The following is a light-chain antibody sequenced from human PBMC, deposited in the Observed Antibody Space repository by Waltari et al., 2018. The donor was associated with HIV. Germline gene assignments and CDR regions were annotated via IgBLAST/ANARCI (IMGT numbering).Light chain of an antibody. Sequence: SYELTQPPSVSVSPGQPATITCSGDALPNQFAYWYQQKPGQAPLLVIYKDSGRPSGIPDRFSGSNSGTTVTLIISGVQAEDEADYYCESADSTGNYWAFGGGTKLTVL. J-gene: IGLJ2*01. V-gene: IGLV3-25*03. CDR3: ESADSTGNYWA. CDR1: ALPNQF. CDR2: KDS.